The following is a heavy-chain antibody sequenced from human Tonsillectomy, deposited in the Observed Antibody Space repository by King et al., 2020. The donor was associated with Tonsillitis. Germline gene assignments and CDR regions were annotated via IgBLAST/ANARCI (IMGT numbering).Heavy chain of an antibody. CDR2: ISGYNGNT. V-gene: IGHV1-18*01. Sequence: QLVQSGAEVKKPGASVKVSCKASGYTFTSYGISWVRQAPGQGLEWMGWISGYNGNTNYAQKLQGRVTMTTDTSTSTAYMELRSLRSDDTAVYYCARDGRRPCSSFSCYTGGASNYYYYGMDVWGQGTTVTVSS. CDR1: GYTFTSYG. CDR3: ARDGRRPCSSFSCYTGGASNYYYYGMDV. D-gene: IGHD2-2*02. J-gene: IGHJ6*02.